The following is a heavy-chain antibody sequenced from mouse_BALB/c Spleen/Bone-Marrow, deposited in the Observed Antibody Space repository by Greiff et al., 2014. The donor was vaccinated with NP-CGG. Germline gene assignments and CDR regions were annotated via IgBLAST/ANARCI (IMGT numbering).Heavy chain of an antibody. CDR2: ISSGGST. D-gene: IGHD2-5*01. V-gene: IGHV5-6-5*01. Sequence: EVQLVESGGGSVKPGGSLKLSCAASGFTFSGYAMSWVRQTPEKRLEWVASISSGGSTFYPDSVKGRFTISRDNARNILYLQMSSLRSEDTAMYYCARRKTTILTTFYWYFDVWGAGTTVTVSS. J-gene: IGHJ1*01. CDR1: GFTFSGYA. CDR3: ARRKTTILTTFYWYFDV.